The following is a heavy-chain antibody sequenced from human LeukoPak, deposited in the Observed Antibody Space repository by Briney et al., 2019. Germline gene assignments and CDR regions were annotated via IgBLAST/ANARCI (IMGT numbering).Heavy chain of an antibody. V-gene: IGHV4-39*07. CDR2: IYYSGIT. CDR1: GGSISSSSYY. J-gene: IGHJ4*02. D-gene: IGHD6-13*01. Sequence: SETLSLTCTVSGGSISSSSYYWGWIRQPPGKGLEWMGGIYYSGITNYNPSLKSRVTISVDTSQKQFSLSVSSLTAADTAGYYCERGRYLKTGGGAAAGFLDYWGQGTLVTVSS. CDR3: ERGRYLKTGGGAAAGFLDY.